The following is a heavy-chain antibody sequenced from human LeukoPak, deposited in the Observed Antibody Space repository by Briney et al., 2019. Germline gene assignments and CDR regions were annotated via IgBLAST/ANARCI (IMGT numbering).Heavy chain of an antibody. CDR3: ASGYSSDYGGNAY. Sequence: GASVKVSCKASGYTFTSYDINWVRQATGQGLEWMGWMNPNSGNTGYAQKFQGRVTMTRNTSISTAYMELSSLRAEDTAVYYCASGYSSDYGGNAYWGQGTLVTVSS. V-gene: IGHV1-8*01. CDR2: MNPNSGNT. CDR1: GYTFTSYD. J-gene: IGHJ4*02. D-gene: IGHD4-23*01.